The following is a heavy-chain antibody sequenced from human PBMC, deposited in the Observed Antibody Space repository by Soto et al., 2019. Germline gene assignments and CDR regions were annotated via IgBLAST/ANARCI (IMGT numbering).Heavy chain of an antibody. Sequence: ASVKVSCKTSGYTFTDHYLHWVRQAPGQGLEWMGWINPNTGGTNNAQKFQGRVTMTRDTSISTAYMELNRLISDDTAVYYCARAPFYFFDYWGQGTQVTRLL. CDR1: GYTFTDHY. V-gene: IGHV1-2*02. CDR3: ARAPFYFFDY. D-gene: IGHD3-3*01. J-gene: IGHJ4*02. CDR2: INPNTGGT.